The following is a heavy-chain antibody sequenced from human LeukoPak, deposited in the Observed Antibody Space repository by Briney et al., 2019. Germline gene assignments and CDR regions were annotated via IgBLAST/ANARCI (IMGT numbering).Heavy chain of an antibody. D-gene: IGHD2-2*01. CDR1: GYTFTSYG. CDR3: ARDAQFIVVVPAAKLNYMDV. Sequence: GASVKVSCKASGYTFTSYGISWVRQAPGQGLEWMGWISAYNGNTNYAQKLQGRVTMTTDTSTSTAYMELRSLRSDDTAVYYCARDAQFIVVVPAAKLNYMDVWGKGATVTVSS. CDR2: ISAYNGNT. V-gene: IGHV1-18*01. J-gene: IGHJ6*03.